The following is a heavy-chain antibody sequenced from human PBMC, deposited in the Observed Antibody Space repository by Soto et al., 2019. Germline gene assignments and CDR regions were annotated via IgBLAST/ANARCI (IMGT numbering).Heavy chain of an antibody. CDR2: VFYSGAT. Sequence: QLQLQESGPRLVKPSETLSLTCAVAGDSISRVNYWWGWIRQPPGKGLEWIGSVFYSGATYYNASLKSRVTIAVDTSNNQFSLTLTSVTAADTAVYYCARQVGTGLWYFDSWGQGRMVTVSS. CDR1: GDSISRVNYW. J-gene: IGHJ4*02. V-gene: IGHV4-39*01. CDR3: ARQVGTGLWYFDS. D-gene: IGHD1-1*01.